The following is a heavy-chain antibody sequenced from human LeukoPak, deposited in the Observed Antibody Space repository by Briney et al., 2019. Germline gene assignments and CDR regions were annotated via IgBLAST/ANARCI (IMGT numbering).Heavy chain of an antibody. CDR1: GYIFTSNW. D-gene: IGHD6-13*01. CDR3: ARHGAQKYSSSWSFFDY. CDR2: IYPGDSDT. Sequence: GESLKISCKGSGYIFTSNWIGWVRQMPGKGLEWMVIIYPGDSDTRYSPSFQGHVTISADKSISTAYLQWSSLKASDTAMYYCARHGAQKYSSSWSFFDYWGQGTLVTVSS. J-gene: IGHJ4*02. V-gene: IGHV5-51*01.